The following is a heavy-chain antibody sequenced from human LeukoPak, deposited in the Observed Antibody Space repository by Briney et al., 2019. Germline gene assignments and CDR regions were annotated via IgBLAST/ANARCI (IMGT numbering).Heavy chain of an antibody. V-gene: IGHV1-24*01. CDR1: GYTLTELS. CDR3: ATKDSSGYYYYFDY. Sequence: ASVKVSCKVSGYTLTELSMHWVRQAPGKGLEWMGGFDPEDGETIYAQKFQGRVTMTEDTSTDTAYMELSSLRSEDTAEYYCATKDSSGYYYYFDYWGQGTLVTVSS. CDR2: FDPEDGET. D-gene: IGHD3-22*01. J-gene: IGHJ4*02.